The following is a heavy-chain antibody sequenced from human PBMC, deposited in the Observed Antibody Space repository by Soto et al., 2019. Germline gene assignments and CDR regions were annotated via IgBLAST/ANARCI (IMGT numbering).Heavy chain of an antibody. CDR1: GFTFSGYS. Sequence: PGGSLRLSCAASGFTFSGYSMNWVRQAPGKGLEWVSYISSLSSPRYYAESVEGRFIISRDNAKSSLYLQMNSLRDEDTAVYFCAREDILGARSFDYWGQGTLVTVSS. CDR3: AREDILGARSFDY. V-gene: IGHV3-48*02. D-gene: IGHD1-26*01. CDR2: ISSLSSPR. J-gene: IGHJ4*02.